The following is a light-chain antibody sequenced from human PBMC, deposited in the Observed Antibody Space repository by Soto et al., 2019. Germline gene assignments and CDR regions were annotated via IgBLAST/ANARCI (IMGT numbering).Light chain of an antibody. V-gene: IGKV3-20*01. CDR1: QSVANNY. CDR2: DAS. Sequence: EIVLTQSPGTLSLSPGERATLSCRASQSVANNYLAWYQQKPGQAPRFLMYDASSRATGIPDRFSGSGSGTDFTLTISRLEAEDFAVYYCEQYGSTPLPFGGGTKVEIK. CDR3: EQYGSTPLP. J-gene: IGKJ4*01.